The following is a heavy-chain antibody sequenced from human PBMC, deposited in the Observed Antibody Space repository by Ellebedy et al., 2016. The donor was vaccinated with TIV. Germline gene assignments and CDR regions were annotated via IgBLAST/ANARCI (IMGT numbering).Heavy chain of an antibody. CDR1: GFTFSSYA. Sequence: PGGSLRLSCVGPGFTFSSYAMSWVRQAPGKGLEWVSTIGGSGDEIHYADSVKGRFTISRDNFKNTLCLQMNSLRAEDTAVYYCANYKNTGGSVWRSDAFDVWGQGTMVTVSS. D-gene: IGHD6-19*01. J-gene: IGHJ3*01. CDR2: IGGSGDEI. CDR3: ANYKNTGGSVWRSDAFDV. V-gene: IGHV3-23*01.